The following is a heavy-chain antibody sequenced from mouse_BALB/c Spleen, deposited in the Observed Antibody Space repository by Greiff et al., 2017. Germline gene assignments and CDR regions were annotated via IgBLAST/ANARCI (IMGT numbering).Heavy chain of an antibody. CDR1: GYTFSSYW. J-gene: IGHJ4*01. CDR2: ILPGSGST. D-gene: IGHD2-4*01. V-gene: IGHV1-9*01. CDR3: ARGDHDGGYYAMDY. Sequence: QVQLQQSGAELMKPGASVKISCKATGYTFSSYWIEWVKQRPGHGLEWIGEILPGSGSTNYNEKFKGKATFTADTSSNTAYMQLSSLTSEDSAVYYCARGDHDGGYYAMDYWGQGTSVTVSS.